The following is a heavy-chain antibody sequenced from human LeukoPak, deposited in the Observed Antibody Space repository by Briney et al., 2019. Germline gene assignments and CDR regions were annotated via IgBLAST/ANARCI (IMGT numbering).Heavy chain of an antibody. CDR2: IYYDGST. V-gene: IGHV4-39*01. D-gene: IGHD3-3*02. CDR1: GGSISSSADY. Sequence: SSETLSLTCTVSGGSISSSADYWGWIRQPPGKGLEWIGSIYYDGSTYYNPSLKSRVTISVDTPENQFSLKLTSVTAADTAVYYCARLFAIRNNWFDPWGQGTLVTVSS. CDR3: ARLFAIRNNWFDP. J-gene: IGHJ5*02.